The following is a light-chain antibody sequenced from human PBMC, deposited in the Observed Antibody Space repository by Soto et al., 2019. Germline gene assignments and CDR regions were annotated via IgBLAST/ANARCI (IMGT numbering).Light chain of an antibody. CDR3: QQHNSSPWT. CDR2: DAS. Sequence: DIQMTQSPYTLSASVGDRVSITCRASQTVSDWLAWYQQRPGKAPKLLIYDASRLENGVPSRFSATGYGTEFTLSINALHPEDFPTYYCQQHNSSPWTFGQGTKVDIK. V-gene: IGKV1-5*01. CDR1: QTVSDW. J-gene: IGKJ1*01.